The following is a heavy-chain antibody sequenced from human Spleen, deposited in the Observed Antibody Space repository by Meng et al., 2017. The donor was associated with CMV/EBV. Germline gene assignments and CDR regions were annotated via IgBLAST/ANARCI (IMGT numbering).Heavy chain of an antibody. CDR3: ARGRGYCGSDCSTTDY. J-gene: IGHJ4*02. V-gene: IGHV7-4-1*02. CDR2: INTDTRNP. D-gene: IGHD2-21*02. CDR1: GYTFTSYG. Sequence: GYTFTSYGISWVRQAPGQGLEWMGWINTDTRNPTYAQGFAGRFVFSLDTSVSTAYLQIISPKAEDTAVYYCARGRGYCGSDCSTTDYWGQGTLVTVSS.